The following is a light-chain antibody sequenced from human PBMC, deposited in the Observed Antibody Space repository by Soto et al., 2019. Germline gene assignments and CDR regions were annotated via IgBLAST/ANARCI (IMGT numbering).Light chain of an antibody. CDR2: RAS. Sequence: EIVLTQSPGTLSLSPGERATLSCRASQSVSSSYLAGYQQKPGQAPRVRIYRASSRATGIPDRFRGSGSGTDVTLTNSSLEAEDFAVCYCQQYGSSPPYTFGQGPKLEIK. CDR3: QQYGSSPPYT. J-gene: IGKJ2*01. V-gene: IGKV3-20*01. CDR1: QSVSSSY.